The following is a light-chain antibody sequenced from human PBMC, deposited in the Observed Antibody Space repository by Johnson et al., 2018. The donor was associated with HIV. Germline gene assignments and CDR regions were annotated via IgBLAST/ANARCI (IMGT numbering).Light chain of an antibody. V-gene: IGLV1-51*01. Sequence: QSVLTQPPSVSAAPRQKVTISCSGSSSNIGNNYVSWYQQLPGTAPKLLIYDNNKRPSGIPDRFSGSKSGTSATLGITGLQTGDEADYYCGTWASSLSASYVFGTGTKVTVL. CDR2: DNN. CDR1: SSNIGNNY. J-gene: IGLJ1*01. CDR3: GTWASSLSASYV.